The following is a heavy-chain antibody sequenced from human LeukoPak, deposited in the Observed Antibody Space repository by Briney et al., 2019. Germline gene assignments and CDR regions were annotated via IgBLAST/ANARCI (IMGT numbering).Heavy chain of an antibody. J-gene: IGHJ2*01. Sequence: PSETLSLTCTVSGVSVTTYYWSWIRQPAGKGLEWIGRIYTGGSTNYNPSLKSRVTMSVDTSKNQFSLKLSSVTAADTAVYSCARSGQRLVPKNWLFHLWARDPLVTFPS. CDR2: IYTGGST. V-gene: IGHV4-4*07. D-gene: IGHD6-13*01. CDR1: GVSVTTYY. CDR3: ARSGQRLVPKNWLFHL.